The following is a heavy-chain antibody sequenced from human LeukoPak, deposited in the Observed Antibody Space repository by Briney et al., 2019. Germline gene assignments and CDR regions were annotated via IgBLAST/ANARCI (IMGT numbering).Heavy chain of an antibody. CDR1: GGSISSYY. CDR3: ARDHKLELLDDFDI. CDR2: IYYSGST. Sequence: SETLSLTCTVSGGSISSYYWSWIRQPPGKGREWIGYIYYSGSTNYNPSLKSRVTISVDTSKKQFSLKLSSVTAADTAVYYCARDHKLELLDDFDIWGQGTMVTVSS. D-gene: IGHD1-7*01. J-gene: IGHJ3*02. V-gene: IGHV4-59*12.